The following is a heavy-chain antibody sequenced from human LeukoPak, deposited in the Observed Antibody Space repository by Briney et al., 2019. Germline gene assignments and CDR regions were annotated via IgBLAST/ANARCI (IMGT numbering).Heavy chain of an antibody. D-gene: IGHD1-1*01. CDR2: IYRGGGT. V-gene: IGHV3-53*01. Sequence: PGGSLRLSCAASGFTFSSNYMGWVRQAPGKGLEWVSFIYRGGGTYYASSVKPRFTISRDNSKNTLYLQINSLRAEDTAVYYCARFSSSWNDNWGQGTLVTVST. J-gene: IGHJ4*02. CDR3: ARFSSSWNDN. CDR1: GFTFSSNY.